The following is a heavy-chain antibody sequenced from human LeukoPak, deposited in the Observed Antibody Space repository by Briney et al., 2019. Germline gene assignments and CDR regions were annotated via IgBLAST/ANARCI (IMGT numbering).Heavy chain of an antibody. CDR1: GFTFSSYS. V-gene: IGHV3-48*04. CDR3: ARVPSGLTGAFDI. D-gene: IGHD1-14*01. J-gene: IGHJ3*02. CDR2: ISSSSSTI. Sequence: GGSLRLSCAASGFTFSSYSMNWVRQAPGKGLEWVSYISSSSSTIYYADSVKGRFTISRDNAKNSLYLQMNSLRAEDTAVYYCARVPSGLTGAFDIWGQGTMVTVSS.